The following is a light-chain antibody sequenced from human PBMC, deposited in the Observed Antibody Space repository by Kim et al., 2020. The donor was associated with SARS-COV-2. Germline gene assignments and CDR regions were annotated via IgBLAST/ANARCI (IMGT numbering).Light chain of an antibody. V-gene: IGKV3-20*01. CDR3: QQYGSSPT. Sequence: LSPGERATLACRASQSVSTSYLAWYQQKPGQAPRLLIYGASSRATGIPDRFSGSGSGTDFTLTISRLEPEDFAVYYCQQYGSSPTFGGGTKVDIK. J-gene: IGKJ4*01. CDR2: GAS. CDR1: QSVSTSY.